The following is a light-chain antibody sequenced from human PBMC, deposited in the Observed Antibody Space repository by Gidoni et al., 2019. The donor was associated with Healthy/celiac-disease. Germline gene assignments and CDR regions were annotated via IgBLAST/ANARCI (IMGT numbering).Light chain of an antibody. V-gene: IGKV3-15*01. CDR1: QSVSSN. Sequence: EIVIPHSPATLSVSPGERATLSCRASQSVSSNLAWYQQKPGQAPRLLIYGASTRATGIPARFSGSGSGTEFTLTISSLQSEDVAVYYCQQHNNWPPITFGQGTRLEIK. J-gene: IGKJ5*01. CDR3: QQHNNWPPIT. CDR2: GAS.